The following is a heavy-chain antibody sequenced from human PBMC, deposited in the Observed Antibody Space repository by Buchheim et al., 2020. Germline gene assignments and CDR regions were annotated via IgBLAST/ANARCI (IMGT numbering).Heavy chain of an antibody. J-gene: IGHJ4*02. CDR2: INPNSGGI. D-gene: IGHD6-19*01. CDR1: GYTFTGYY. CDR3: ARDSARREQWLGDLDY. Sequence: QVQLVQSGAEVKKPGASVKVSCKASGYTFTGYYMHWVRQAPGQGLEWMGWINPNSGGINYAQKFQGWVTMTRDTSISTAYMELSRLRPDDTAVYYCARDSARREQWLGDLDYWGQGTL. V-gene: IGHV1-2*04.